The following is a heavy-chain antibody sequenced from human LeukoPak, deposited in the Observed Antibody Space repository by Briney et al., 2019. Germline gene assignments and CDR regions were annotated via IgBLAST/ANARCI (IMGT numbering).Heavy chain of an antibody. J-gene: IGHJ5*02. Sequence: GGSLRLSCAASGFTFSSYAMSWVSQAPGKGLEWVSAISGSGGSTYYADSVKGRFTISRDNSKNTLYLQMNSLRAEDTAVYYCAKDDYGDYGGWFDPWGQGTLVTVSS. CDR1: GFTFSSYA. D-gene: IGHD4-17*01. CDR3: AKDDYGDYGGWFDP. CDR2: ISGSGGST. V-gene: IGHV3-23*01.